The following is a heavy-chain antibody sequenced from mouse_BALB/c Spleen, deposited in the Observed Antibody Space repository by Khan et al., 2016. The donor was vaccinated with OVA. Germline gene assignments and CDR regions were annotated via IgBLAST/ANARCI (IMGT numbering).Heavy chain of an antibody. CDR3: ARENYYGSSRYAMDY. V-gene: IGHV1S41*01. Sequence: DLVKPGASVKLSCKASGYTFTSYWINWIKQRPGQGLEWIGRIAPGSGSSYYNGMFKGKATLTVDTSSSTAYIQLSSLSSEASAVYFWARENYYGSSRYAMDYWGQGTSVTVSS. CDR2: IAPGSGSS. CDR1: GYTFTSYW. J-gene: IGHJ4*01. D-gene: IGHD1-1*01.